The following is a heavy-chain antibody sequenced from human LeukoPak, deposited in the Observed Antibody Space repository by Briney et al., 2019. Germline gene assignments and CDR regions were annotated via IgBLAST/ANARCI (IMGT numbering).Heavy chain of an antibody. J-gene: IGHJ5*02. CDR2: IHIYRGNT. Sequence: ASVKVSCKASGYTFTSYGVSWVRQAPGQGLEWMGWIHIYRGNTNYAQKFQGRVTMTTDTSTSTVYMEVRGLRSDDTAMYYCARDVGITVADSFDPWGQGTLVTVSS. D-gene: IGHD6-13*01. V-gene: IGHV1-18*01. CDR1: GYTFTSYG. CDR3: ARDVGITVADSFDP.